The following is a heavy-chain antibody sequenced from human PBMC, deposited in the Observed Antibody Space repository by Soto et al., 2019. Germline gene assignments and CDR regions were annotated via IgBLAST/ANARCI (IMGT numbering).Heavy chain of an antibody. V-gene: IGHV3-13*01. CDR3: ARGFRWGIAAAGSPPKFDY. Sequence: GGSLRLSCAASGFTFSSYDMHWVRQATGKGLEWVSAIGTAGDTYYPGSVKGRFTISRENAKNSLYLQMNSLRAEDTAVYYCARGFRWGIAAAGSPPKFDYWGQGTLVTVSS. D-gene: IGHD6-13*01. CDR1: GFTFSSYD. CDR2: IGTAGDT. J-gene: IGHJ4*02.